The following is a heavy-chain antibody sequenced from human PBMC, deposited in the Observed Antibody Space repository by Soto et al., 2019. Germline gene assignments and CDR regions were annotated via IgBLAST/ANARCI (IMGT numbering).Heavy chain of an antibody. CDR2: IKQDGSEI. J-gene: IGHJ4*02. Sequence: GGSLRLSCAASGFTFSRYWMTWVRQAPGKGLEWVANIKQDGSEIYYVDSVKGRFTISRDNAENSLYLQLNSLRAEDTAVYYCARDPVCSGGSCYDYWGQGTLVTVSS. CDR1: GFTFSRYW. V-gene: IGHV3-7*01. CDR3: ARDPVCSGGSCYDY. D-gene: IGHD2-15*01.